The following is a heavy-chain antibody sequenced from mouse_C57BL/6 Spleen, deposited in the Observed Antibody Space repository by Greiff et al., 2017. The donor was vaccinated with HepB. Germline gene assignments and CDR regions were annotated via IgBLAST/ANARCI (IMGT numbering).Heavy chain of an antibody. CDR3: VRHSNDSYYGYFDY. Sequence: EVMLVESGGGLVQPKGSLKLSCAASGFSFNTYAMNWVRQAPGKGLEWVARIRSKSNNYATYYADSVKDRFTISRDDSESMLYLQMNNLKTEDTAMYYCVRHSNDSYYGYFDYWGQGTTLTVSS. CDR1: GFSFNTYA. CDR2: IRSKSNNYAT. D-gene: IGHD2-3*01. J-gene: IGHJ2*01. V-gene: IGHV10-1*01.